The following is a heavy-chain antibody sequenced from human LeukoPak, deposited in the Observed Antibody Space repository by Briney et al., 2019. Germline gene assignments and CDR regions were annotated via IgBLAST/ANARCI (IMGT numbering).Heavy chain of an antibody. V-gene: IGHV3-7*01. Sequence: GGSLRLSCAASGFTFSNYWMSWVRQAPGKGLEWVANIMQDGSEKYYVDSVKGRFTISRDNAKNSLYLQMNSLRAEVTAVYYCARVCSGGSCRDYWGQGTLVTVSS. J-gene: IGHJ4*02. CDR1: GFTFSNYW. CDR2: IMQDGSEK. CDR3: ARVCSGGSCRDY. D-gene: IGHD2-15*01.